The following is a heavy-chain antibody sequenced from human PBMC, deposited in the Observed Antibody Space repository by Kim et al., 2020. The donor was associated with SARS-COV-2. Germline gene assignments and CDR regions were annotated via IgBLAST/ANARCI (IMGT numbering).Heavy chain of an antibody. CDR1: GGSISSSNW. D-gene: IGHD6-19*01. J-gene: IGHJ6*02. CDR2: IYHSGST. V-gene: IGHV4-4*02. CDR3: ARSGWAYYYYGMDV. Sequence: SETLSLTCAVSGGSISSSNWWSWVRQPPGKGLEWIGEIYHSGSTNYNPSLKSRVTISVDKSKNQFSLKLSSVTAADTAVYYCARSGWAYYYYGMDVWGQGTTVTVSS.